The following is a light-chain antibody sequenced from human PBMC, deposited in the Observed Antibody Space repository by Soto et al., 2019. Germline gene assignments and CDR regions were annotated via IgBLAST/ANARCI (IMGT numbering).Light chain of an antibody. CDR3: QQYDNSPIT. Sequence: EIVLTQSPGTLSLSPGERATLSCRASQSVSSAYLAWYQKKPGQDPRLLIYGASSRATGIPDRFSGTGSETDFNLTISRLETEDCAVYDCQQYDNSPITFGQLTRLEI. V-gene: IGKV3-20*01. CDR2: GAS. J-gene: IGKJ5*01. CDR1: QSVSSAY.